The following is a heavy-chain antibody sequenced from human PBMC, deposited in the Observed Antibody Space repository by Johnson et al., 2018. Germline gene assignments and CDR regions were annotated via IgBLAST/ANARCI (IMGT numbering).Heavy chain of an antibody. V-gene: IGHV4-59*01. J-gene: IGHJ6*02. CDR3: AREVRGATYGMDV. D-gene: IGHD3-10*01. CDR2: LYYSGST. Sequence: QVQLQESGPGLVKPSETLSLTCTVSGGSISGYYWNWIRQPPGKGLEYIGYLYYSGSTNYNPSLKSRVTISVDTSKSQFSLKLTSVTAADTAVYFWAREVRGATYGMDVWGQGTTVTVSS. CDR1: GGSISGYY.